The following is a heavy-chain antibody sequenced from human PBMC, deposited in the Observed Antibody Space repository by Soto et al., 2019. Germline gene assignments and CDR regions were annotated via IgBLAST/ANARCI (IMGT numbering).Heavy chain of an antibody. J-gene: IGHJ4*02. CDR1: GFTFSSYW. Sequence: HPGGSLRLSCAASGFTFSSYWMHWVRQAPGKGLVWVSRINSDGSSTSYADSVKGRFTISRDNAKNTLYLQMNSLRAEDTAVYYCARGGSYYDSKNYFDYWGQGTLVTVSS. CDR3: ARGGSYYDSKNYFDY. CDR2: INSDGSST. V-gene: IGHV3-74*01. D-gene: IGHD3-22*01.